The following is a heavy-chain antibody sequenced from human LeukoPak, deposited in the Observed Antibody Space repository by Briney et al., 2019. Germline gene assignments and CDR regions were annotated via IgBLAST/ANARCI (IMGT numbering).Heavy chain of an antibody. V-gene: IGHV3-15*01. Sequence: GESLRLSCTTSGIIFIIAWMTWVRQAPGKGLEWVGRIKSQSYGGTADYSAAVTGRFTISREDSTSTLFLQMESLRPEDTAMYYCVTGFGVSSGWQPFDYWGQGTLVTVSS. CDR3: VTGFGVSSGWQPFDY. D-gene: IGHD6-19*01. J-gene: IGHJ4*02. CDR2: IKSQSYGGTA. CDR1: GIIFIIAW.